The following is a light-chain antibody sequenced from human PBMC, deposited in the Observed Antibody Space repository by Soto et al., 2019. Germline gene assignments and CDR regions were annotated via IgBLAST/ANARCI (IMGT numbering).Light chain of an antibody. CDR3: GSYTTSSNYI. J-gene: IGLJ1*01. Sequence: QSVLTQPASVSGSPGLSITISCTGTSSDVGAYNFVSWYQQHPDKAPKLMIFDVSNRPSGVSNRFSASKSGNTASLTISGLQSQDEAEYYCGSYTTSSNYIFRPGTKVTVL. CDR2: DVS. V-gene: IGLV2-14*03. CDR1: SSDVGAYNF.